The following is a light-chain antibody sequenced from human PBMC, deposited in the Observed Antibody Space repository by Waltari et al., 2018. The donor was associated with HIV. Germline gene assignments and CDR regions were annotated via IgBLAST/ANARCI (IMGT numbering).Light chain of an antibody. V-gene: IGLV2-18*02. CDR3: SSYRSSITLL. J-gene: IGLJ3*02. CDR1: SSDIGSFDH. CDR2: GVS. Sequence: QSALTQPPSVSGSPGQSVTISCIGTSSDIGSFDHVSWFQQPPGSAPKLLIFGVSNRPSVVPDRFSGSKSGNTASRTISGLQAEDEADYYCSSYRSSITLLFGGGTKLTVL.